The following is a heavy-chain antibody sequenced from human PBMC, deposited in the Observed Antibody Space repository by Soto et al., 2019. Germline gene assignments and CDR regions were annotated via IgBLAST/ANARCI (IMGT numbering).Heavy chain of an antibody. CDR1: GGSISSGGYS. V-gene: IGHV4-30-2*01. CDR2: IDPSGST. J-gene: IGHJ5*02. Sequence: QLQLQESGSGLVRPSQTLSLTCAVSGGSISSGGYSWNWIRQPPGKGLEWLGYIDPSGSTLYNPSLKSRVSILVDKSKNQFSLKLSSVTAADTAVYYCARDPIEGNWCDPWGQGTLGTVAS. CDR3: ARDPIEGNWCDP.